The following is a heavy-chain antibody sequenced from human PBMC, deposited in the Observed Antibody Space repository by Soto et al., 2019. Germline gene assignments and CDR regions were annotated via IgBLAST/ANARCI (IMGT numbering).Heavy chain of an antibody. V-gene: IGHV3-30*04. CDR2: ISYNGRNK. CDR3: ARQAKIGDRSQFYFDS. Sequence: QVQLVESGGDVVQPGRSLRLSCAASGFTFSFYAMHWVRQAPGKGLEWVAVISYNGRNKHYVDSVKGRFTISRDNSHDTLYLQMDSLRPDDTAVYYCARQAKIGDRSQFYFDSWGQGTLVTVSS. J-gene: IGHJ4*02. CDR1: GFTFSFYA. D-gene: IGHD3-16*01.